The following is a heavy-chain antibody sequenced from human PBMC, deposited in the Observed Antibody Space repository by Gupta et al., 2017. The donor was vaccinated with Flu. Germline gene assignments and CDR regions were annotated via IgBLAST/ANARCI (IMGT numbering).Heavy chain of an antibody. CDR3: TRWAHTYGWYFDY. D-gene: IGHD4-17*01. CDR2: IRSIAKNYAT. V-gene: IGHV3-73*01. J-gene: IGHJ4*02. Sequence: EVHLVESGGGLVQPGGSLKLSCAASGFTFSGSAMHWVRQASGKGLEWIGRIRSIAKNYATAYAASVQGRFTISREDSENTAYLQRNSLKAEDTAGYYCTRWAHTYGWYFDYWGRGARVTVSS. CDR1: GFTFSGSA.